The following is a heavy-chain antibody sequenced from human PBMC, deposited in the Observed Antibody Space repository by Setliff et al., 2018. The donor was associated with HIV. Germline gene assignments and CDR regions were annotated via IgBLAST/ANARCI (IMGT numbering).Heavy chain of an antibody. CDR2: INTNTGNP. J-gene: IGHJ4*02. D-gene: IGHD6-19*01. CDR3: ARESPVIAVASTTFDY. Sequence: ASVKVSCKASGYTFTSYALNWVRQAPGQGLEWMGWINTNTGNPTYAQGFTGRFVFSLDTSVTTAYLQISSLKADDAAVYYCARESPVIAVASTTFDYWGQGTLVTVSS. CDR1: GYTFTSYA. V-gene: IGHV7-4-1*02.